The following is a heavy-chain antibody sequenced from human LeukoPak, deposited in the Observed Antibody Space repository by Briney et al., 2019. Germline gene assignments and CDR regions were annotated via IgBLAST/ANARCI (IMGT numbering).Heavy chain of an antibody. CDR1: GGSISNYY. D-gene: IGHD6-19*01. V-gene: IGHV4-59*01. CDR3: ARVRSGWYAWFDP. Sequence: SETLSLTCTVSGGSISNYYWSWIRQPPRKGREWIGYIYYSGSTNYNPSLTSRATISVDTSQNQFSLRLSSVTAADTAVYYCARVRSGWYAWFDPWGQGTLVTVSS. CDR2: IYYSGST. J-gene: IGHJ5*02.